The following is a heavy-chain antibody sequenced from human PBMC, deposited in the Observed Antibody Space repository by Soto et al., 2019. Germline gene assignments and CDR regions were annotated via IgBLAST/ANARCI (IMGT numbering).Heavy chain of an antibody. D-gene: IGHD6-13*01. CDR1: GYTSSRDG. CDR2: ISAYNGNT. Sequence: ASVKGSCKASGYTSSRDGTSWLRQAPGQGLEWMGWISAYNGNTNYAQKLQGRVTMTTDTSTSTAYMELRSLRSDDTAVYYCARGAAAGTFDYWGQGTLVTVSS. J-gene: IGHJ4*02. V-gene: IGHV1-18*01. CDR3: ARGAAAGTFDY.